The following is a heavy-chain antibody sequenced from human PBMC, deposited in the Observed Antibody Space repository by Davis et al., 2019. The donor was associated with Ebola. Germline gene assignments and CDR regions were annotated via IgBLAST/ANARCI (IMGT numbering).Heavy chain of an antibody. CDR3: AREEIVVVVAATDFYYYYGMDV. CDR1: GGAFSSYT. Sequence: ASVKVSCKASGGAFSSYTISWVRQAPGQGLEWMGIINPSGGSTSYAQKFQGRVTMTRDTSTSTVYMELSSLRSEDTAVYYCAREEIVVVVAATDFYYYYGMDVWGKGTTVTVSS. V-gene: IGHV1-46*01. CDR2: INPSGGST. D-gene: IGHD2-15*01. J-gene: IGHJ6*04.